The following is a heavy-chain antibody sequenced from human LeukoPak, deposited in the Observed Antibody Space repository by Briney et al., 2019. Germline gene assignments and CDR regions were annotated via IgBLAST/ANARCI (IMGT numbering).Heavy chain of an antibody. CDR2: VYYNGDI. Sequence: SETLSLTCSVSGVPISTYYWSWLRQSPGKGLEWIAYVYYNGDIMYNPSLKSRVTISLDTSKNQFSLRLSSVTVADTAVYYCARERLYTSSWGFQLWGQGTLVIVSS. CDR1: GVPISTYY. CDR3: ARERLYTSSWGFQL. D-gene: IGHD6-13*01. V-gene: IGHV4-59*12. J-gene: IGHJ1*01.